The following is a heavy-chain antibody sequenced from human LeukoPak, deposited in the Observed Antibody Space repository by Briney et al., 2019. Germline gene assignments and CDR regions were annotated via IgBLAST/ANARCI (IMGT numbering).Heavy chain of an antibody. CDR1: GGSFSGYY. CDR2: IDHSGST. J-gene: IGHJ4*02. CDR3: ASYEEPYYFDY. Sequence: SETLSLTCAVYGGSFSGYYWSWIRQHPGKGLEWIGEIDHSGSTNYNPSLKSRVTISVDTSKNQFSLKLSSVTAADTAVYYCASYEEPYYFDYWDQGTLVTVSS. V-gene: IGHV4-34*01. D-gene: IGHD3-3*01.